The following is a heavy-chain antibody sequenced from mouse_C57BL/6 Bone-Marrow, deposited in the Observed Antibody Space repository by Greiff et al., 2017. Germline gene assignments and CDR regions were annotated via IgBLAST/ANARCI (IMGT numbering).Heavy chain of an antibody. CDR3: ARGNWDYFDY. CDR1: GYTFTSYG. CDR2: IYPRSGNT. D-gene: IGHD4-1*01. Sequence: QVQLQQSGAELARPGASVKLSCKASGYTFTSYGISWVKQSTGQGLEWIGEIYPRSGNTYYNEKFKGKATLTADQSSSKAYMELRSLTSVDSAVCFCARGNWDYFDYWGQGTTLTVSS. J-gene: IGHJ2*01. V-gene: IGHV1-81*01.